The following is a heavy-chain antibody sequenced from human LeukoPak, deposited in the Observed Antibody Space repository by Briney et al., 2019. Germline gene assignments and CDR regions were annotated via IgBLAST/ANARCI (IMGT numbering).Heavy chain of an antibody. J-gene: IGHJ2*01. CDR1: GGSISSSNW. CDR2: IYHSGST. D-gene: IGHD6-19*01. CDR3: ARDMKKRQWLAYWYFDL. Sequence: SETLSLTCAVSGGSISSSNWWSWVRQPPGKGLEWIGEIYHSGSTNYNPSLKSRVTISVDKSKNQFSLKLSSVTAADTAVYYCARDMKKRQWLAYWYFDLWCRGTLVTVSS. V-gene: IGHV4-4*02.